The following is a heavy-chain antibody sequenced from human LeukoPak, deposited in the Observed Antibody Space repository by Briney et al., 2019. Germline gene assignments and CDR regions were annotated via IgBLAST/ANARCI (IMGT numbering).Heavy chain of an antibody. V-gene: IGHV1-8*01. CDR2: MNPNSGNT. CDR3: ASSLIIVGATGDDY. J-gene: IGHJ4*02. CDR1: GYTFTSYD. Sequence: ASVKVSCKASGYTFTSYDINWVRQATGQGLEWMGWMNPNSGNTGYAQKFQGRVTMTRNTSISTAYMELSSLRSEDTAVYYCASSLIIVGATGDDYWGQGTLVTVSS. D-gene: IGHD1-26*01.